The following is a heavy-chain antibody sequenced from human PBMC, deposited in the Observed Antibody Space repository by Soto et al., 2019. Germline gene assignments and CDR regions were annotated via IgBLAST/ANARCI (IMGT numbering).Heavy chain of an antibody. V-gene: IGHV3-9*01. CDR3: AKDVDRLGELWGYFQS. D-gene: IGHD3-16*01. Sequence: EVQLVESGGGLEQPGRSLRLSCTVSGFMFEDFAMHWVRQAPGHGLEWVSGINWNGVNKGYAESVLGRFTISRDNAKKSLYLDMNYLRPEDTALYFCAKDVDRLGELWGYFQSWGQGTMVTVSS. J-gene: IGHJ1*01. CDR1: GFMFEDFA. CDR2: INWNGVNK.